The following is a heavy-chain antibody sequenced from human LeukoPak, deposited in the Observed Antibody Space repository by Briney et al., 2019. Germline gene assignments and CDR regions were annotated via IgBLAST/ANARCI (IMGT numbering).Heavy chain of an antibody. CDR2: IYYSGST. CDR1: GGSISSSSYY. D-gene: IGHD2-2*01. CDR3: ARQTFGPSWYGGYFDY. J-gene: IGHJ4*02. V-gene: IGHV4-39*01. Sequence: PSETLSLTCTVSGGSISSSSYYWGWIRQPPGKGLECIGSIYYSGSTYYNPSLKSRVTISVDTSKNQFSLKLSSVTAADTAVYYCARQTFGPSWYGGYFDYWGQGTLVTVSS.